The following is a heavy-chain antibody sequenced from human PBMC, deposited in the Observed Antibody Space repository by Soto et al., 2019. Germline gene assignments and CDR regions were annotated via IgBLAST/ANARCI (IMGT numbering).Heavy chain of an antibody. CDR3: ARQNPYTSGSYYFDF. D-gene: IGHD5-12*01. CDR1: GVSIRSGGYY. CDR2: IYYNGSP. J-gene: IGHJ4*02. V-gene: IGHV4-31*03. Sequence: SETLSLTCTGSGVSIRSGGYYWSWIRQHPGKGLEWIGYIYYNGSPYYNPSLKSRVTISVDPSKNRFSLDLNSVTAADTAVYYCARQNPYTSGSYYFDFWGQGALVTVSS.